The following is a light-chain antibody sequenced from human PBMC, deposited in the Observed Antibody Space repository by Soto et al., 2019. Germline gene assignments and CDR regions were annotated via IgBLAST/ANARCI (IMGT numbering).Light chain of an antibody. V-gene: IGKV3-20*01. CDR1: DILSSGF. J-gene: IGKJ5*01. CDR3: QHYEHTPMT. CDR2: GAS. Sequence: EIVLTQSPGILSLSPGERATLSCRANDILSSGFLAWYQQRRGQAPMLLIYGASTTATGIPDRFSGGGSETDVILTISSVEPEDFVMYYCQHYEHTPMTFGPGTRLEIK.